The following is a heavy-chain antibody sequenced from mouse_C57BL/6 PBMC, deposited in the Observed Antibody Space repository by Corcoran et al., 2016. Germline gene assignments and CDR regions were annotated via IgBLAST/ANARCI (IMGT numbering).Heavy chain of an antibody. V-gene: IGHV3-6*01. CDR1: GYSITSGYY. CDR2: ISYDGSN. D-gene: IGHD2-4*01. J-gene: IGHJ4*01. CDR3: ARERLRNYYAMGY. Sequence: DVQLQESGPGLVKPSQSLSLTCSVTGYSITSGYYWNWIRQFPGNKLEWMGYISYDGSNNYNPSLKNRISITRDTSKNQFFLKLNSVTTEDTATYYCARERLRNYYAMGYWGQGTSVTVSS.